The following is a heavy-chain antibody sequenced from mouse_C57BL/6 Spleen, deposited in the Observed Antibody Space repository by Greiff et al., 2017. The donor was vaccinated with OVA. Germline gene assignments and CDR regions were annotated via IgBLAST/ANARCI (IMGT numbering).Heavy chain of an antibody. V-gene: IGHV1-53*01. J-gene: IGHJ1*03. Sequence: QVQLKQPGTELVKPGASVKLSCKASGYTFTSYWMHWVKQRPGQGLEWIGNINPSNGGTNYNEKFKSKATLTVDKSSSTAYMQLSSLTSEDSAVYDCARRTTVVATRYFDVWGKGTTVTVSS. D-gene: IGHD1-1*01. CDR2: INPSNGGT. CDR3: ARRTTVVATRYFDV. CDR1: GYTFTSYW.